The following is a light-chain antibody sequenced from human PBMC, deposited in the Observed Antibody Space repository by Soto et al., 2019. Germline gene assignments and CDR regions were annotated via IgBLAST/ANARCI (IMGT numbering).Light chain of an antibody. CDR2: AAS. J-gene: IGKJ3*01. CDR3: QQYHSLPTT. CDR1: QSVSSYY. Sequence: EIVLTQSPGTLSLSPGERATLSCRASQSVSSYYLAWYQQKPGQAPRFLIYAASSRATGIPDRFSGGGSGTDFTLTISRLEPEDFTVYYCQQYHSLPTTFGPGTKVDIK. V-gene: IGKV3-20*01.